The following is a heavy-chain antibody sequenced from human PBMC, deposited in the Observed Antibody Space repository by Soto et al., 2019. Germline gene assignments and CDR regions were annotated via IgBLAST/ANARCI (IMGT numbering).Heavy chain of an antibody. V-gene: IGHV4-31*03. Sequence: HSESMSLTSTVSSGSICSGGYDWRWIRQHPGKGLEWIGYIYYSGSTYYNPSLKSRVTISVDTSKNQFSLKLSSVTAADTAVYYCARGIVGATYYYYGMDVWGQGTTVPVSS. CDR1: SGSICSGGYD. D-gene: IGHD1-26*01. J-gene: IGHJ6*02. CDR2: IYYSGST. CDR3: ARGIVGATYYYYGMDV.